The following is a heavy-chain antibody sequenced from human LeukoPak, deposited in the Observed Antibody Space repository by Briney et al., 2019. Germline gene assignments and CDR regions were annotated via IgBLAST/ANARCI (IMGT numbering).Heavy chain of an antibody. J-gene: IGHJ6*03. Sequence: SETLSLTCTVSGGSISSYYWSWIRQPPGKGLEWIGSIYYSGSTNYNPSRKSRGTISVDTSKSQFSLKLSSVTAADTAVYYCARVLTFGGVIADYYMDVWGKGTTVTVSS. CDR2: IYYSGST. CDR3: ARVLTFGGVIADYYMDV. CDR1: GGSISSYY. D-gene: IGHD3-16*02. V-gene: IGHV4-59*01.